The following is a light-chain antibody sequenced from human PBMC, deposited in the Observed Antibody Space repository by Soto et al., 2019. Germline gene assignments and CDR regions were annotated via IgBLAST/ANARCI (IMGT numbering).Light chain of an antibody. V-gene: IGKV1-39*01. CDR3: QQSYNTPKYT. Sequence: DIQMTQSPSSLSASVGDRVTITCRASQSISGSLNWYQQKPGKAPKLLIYAASNLQSGVPSRFSGSESGTDFTLTINSLQPEDLATYYCQQSYNTPKYTFGQGTKVDIK. CDR2: AAS. J-gene: IGKJ2*01. CDR1: QSISGS.